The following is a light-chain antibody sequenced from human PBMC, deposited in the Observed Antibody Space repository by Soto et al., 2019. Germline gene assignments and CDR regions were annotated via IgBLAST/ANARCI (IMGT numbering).Light chain of an antibody. CDR3: QTWGTGPWV. CDR2: LNSDGSH. Sequence: QPVLTQSPSASASLGASVKLTCTLSSGHSSYAIAWHQQQPEKGPRYLMKLNSDGSHNKGDGLPDRFSGSSSGTERYLTISSLQSEDEADYYCQTWGTGPWVFGGGTKLTVL. J-gene: IGLJ3*02. CDR1: SGHSSYA. V-gene: IGLV4-69*01.